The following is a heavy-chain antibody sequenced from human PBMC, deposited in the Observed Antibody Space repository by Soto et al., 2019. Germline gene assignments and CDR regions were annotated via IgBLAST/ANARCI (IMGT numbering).Heavy chain of an antibody. Sequence: QVQLQESGPGLVNPSQTLSLTCTASGGSISSHDYYWSWIRQHPAKGLEWIGYIHNSGITYYNPCRWSRLTISVDPSKTPVSLTLRSVTAADTAVYYCAGKPTALYYFDYWGQGTLFTVSS. D-gene: IGHD1-26*01. CDR3: AGKPTALYYFDY. V-gene: IGHV4-31*03. CDR1: GGSISSHDYY. J-gene: IGHJ4*02. CDR2: IHNSGIT.